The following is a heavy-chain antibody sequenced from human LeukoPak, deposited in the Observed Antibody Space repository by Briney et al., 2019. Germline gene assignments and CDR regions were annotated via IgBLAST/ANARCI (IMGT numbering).Heavy chain of an antibody. CDR2: INPSGGST. CDR1: GYTFTGYY. J-gene: IGHJ4*02. D-gene: IGHD2-2*01. CDR3: ASSASVGTTRPSYYLDY. Sequence: ASVKVSCKASGYTFTGYYMHWVRQAPGQGLEWMGIINPSGGSTSYAQKFQGRVTMTRDTSTSTVYMELSSLRSEDTAVYYCASSASVGTTRPSYYLDYWAREPWSPSPQ. V-gene: IGHV1-46*01.